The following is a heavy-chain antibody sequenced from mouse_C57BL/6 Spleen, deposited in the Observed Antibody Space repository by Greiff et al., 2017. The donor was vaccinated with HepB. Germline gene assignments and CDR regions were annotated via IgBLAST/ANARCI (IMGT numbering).Heavy chain of an antibody. CDR1: GYTFTSYW. D-gene: IGHD4-1*01. V-gene: IGHV1-61*01. Sequence: VQLQQPGAELVRPGSSVKLSCKASGYTFTSYWMDWVKQRPGQGLEWIGNIYPSDSETHYNQKFKDKATLTVDKSSSTAYMQLSSLTSEDSAVYYCARGAGTRYFDVWCTGTTVTVSS. J-gene: IGHJ1*03. CDR3: ARGAGTRYFDV. CDR2: IYPSDSET.